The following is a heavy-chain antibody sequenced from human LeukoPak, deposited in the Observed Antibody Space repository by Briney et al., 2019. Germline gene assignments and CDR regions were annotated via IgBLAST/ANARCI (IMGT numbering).Heavy chain of an antibody. J-gene: IGHJ4*02. CDR3: ADDYGD. V-gene: IGHV4-4*07. Sequence: SETLSLTCSVSGVSVSSYYWSWIRQPAGKGLEWTGRMYPSGTTHYNPSLKSRVTMSVDTSKNQFSLQLTSVIAADTAVYYCADDYGDWGQGTLVTVSS. CDR2: MYPSGTT. CDR1: GVSVSSYY. D-gene: IGHD4-17*01.